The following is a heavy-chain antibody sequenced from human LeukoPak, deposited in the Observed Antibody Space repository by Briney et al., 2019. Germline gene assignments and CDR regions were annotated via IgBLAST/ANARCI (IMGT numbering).Heavy chain of an antibody. CDR3: ATTYCTNGVCYLDY. D-gene: IGHD2-8*01. CDR1: GGSFSGYY. Sequence: SETLSLTCAVSGGSFSGYYLSWIRQPPGKGLEWIGEINHSGSTNYNPSLKSRVTISVDTSKNQFSLKLSSVTAADTAVYYCATTYCTNGVCYLDYWCQGTLVTVSS. CDR2: INHSGST. V-gene: IGHV4-34*01. J-gene: IGHJ4*02.